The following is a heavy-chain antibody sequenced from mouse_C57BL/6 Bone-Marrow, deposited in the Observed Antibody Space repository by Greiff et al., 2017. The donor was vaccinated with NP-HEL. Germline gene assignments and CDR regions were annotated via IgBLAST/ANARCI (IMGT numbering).Heavy chain of an antibody. D-gene: IGHD2-1*01. CDR3: TTLYRLDY. V-gene: IGHV14-4*01. CDR2: IDPENGDT. J-gene: IGHJ2*01. CDR1: GFNIKDDY. Sequence: EVQLQQSGAELVRPGASVKLSCTASGFNIKDDYMHWVKQRPEQGLEWIGWIDPENGDTEYASKFQGKATITADTYSNPAYLQLSSLTSEDTAVYYCTTLYRLDYWGQGTTLTVSS.